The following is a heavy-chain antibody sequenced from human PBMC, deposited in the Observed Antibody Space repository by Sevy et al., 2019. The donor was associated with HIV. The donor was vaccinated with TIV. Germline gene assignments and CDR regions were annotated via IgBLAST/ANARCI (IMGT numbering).Heavy chain of an antibody. D-gene: IGHD3-22*01. CDR3: ARENYDSSGYSFDY. J-gene: IGHJ4*02. V-gene: IGHV4-31*03. Sequence: SETLCLTCTVSGGSISSGGYYWSWIRQHPGKGLEWIGYIYYSGSTYYNPSLKSRVTISVDTSKNQFSLKLSSVTAADTAVYYCARENYDSSGYSFDYWGQGTLVTVSS. CDR2: IYYSGST. CDR1: GGSISSGGYY.